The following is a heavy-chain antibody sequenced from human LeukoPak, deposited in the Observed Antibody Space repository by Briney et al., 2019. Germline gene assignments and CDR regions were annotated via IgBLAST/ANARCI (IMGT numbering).Heavy chain of an antibody. J-gene: IGHJ6*02. CDR3: ARAPSEYYDFWSGYYTDYGMDV. D-gene: IGHD3-3*01. CDR1: GGTFSSYA. CDR2: IIPIFGTA. Sequence: ASVKVSRKASGGTFSSYAISWVRQAPGQGLEWMGGIIPIFGTANYAQKFQGRVTITADESTSTAYMELSSLRSEDTAVYYCARAPSEYYDFWSGYYTDYGMDVWGQGTTVTVSS. V-gene: IGHV1-69*13.